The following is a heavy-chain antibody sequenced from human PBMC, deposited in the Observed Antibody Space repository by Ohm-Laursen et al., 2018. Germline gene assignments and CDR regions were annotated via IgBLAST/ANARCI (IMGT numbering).Heavy chain of an antibody. V-gene: IGHV4-59*08. J-gene: IGHJ5*02. CDR3: ARHYVESVAGIRFDP. D-gene: IGHD6-19*01. Sequence: SETLSLTCSVSGGSISGYYWSWIRQSPGKGLEWIGCVFYSGTTKYNPSLKSRVTISVDMSNNQFSLRLSSVTAADTAVYYCARHYVESVAGIRFDPWGQGTLVTVSS. CDR1: GGSISGYY. CDR2: VFYSGTT.